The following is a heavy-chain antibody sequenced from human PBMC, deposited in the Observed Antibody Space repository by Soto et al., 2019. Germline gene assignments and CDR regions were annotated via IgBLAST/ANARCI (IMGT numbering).Heavy chain of an antibody. CDR1: GFTFSSYG. D-gene: IGHD6-13*01. CDR2: ISYDGSNK. Sequence: QVQLVESGGGVVQPGRSLRLSCAASGFTFSSYGMHWVRQAPGKGLEWVAVISYDGSNKYHADSVKGRFTISRDNSKNTLYLQMNSLRAEDTAVYYCAKDPAGTFFDYWGQGTLVTVSS. CDR3: AKDPAGTFFDY. V-gene: IGHV3-30*18. J-gene: IGHJ4*02.